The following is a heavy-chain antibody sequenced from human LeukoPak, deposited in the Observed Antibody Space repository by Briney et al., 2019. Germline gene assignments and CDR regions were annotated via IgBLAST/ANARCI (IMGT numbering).Heavy chain of an antibody. CDR3: VRESVRDYYFDF. J-gene: IGHJ4*02. CDR1: GFRFGGYA. CDR2: IRSKALYGTS. Sequence: PGGSLRLSCSGSGFRFGGYALSWVRQAPGKGLEWGGFIRSKALYGTSEYAASVEGRFAISRDASNNIVYLQMNSLKTEDTAVYFCVRESVRDYYFDFWGQGTLVTVSS. D-gene: IGHD3-10*02. V-gene: IGHV3-49*04.